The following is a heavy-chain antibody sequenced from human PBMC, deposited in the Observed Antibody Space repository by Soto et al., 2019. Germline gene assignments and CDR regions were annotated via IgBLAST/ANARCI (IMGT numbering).Heavy chain of an antibody. V-gene: IGHV3-9*01. CDR1: GFTFDDYA. D-gene: IGHD5-18*01. J-gene: IGHJ4*02. CDR2: ISWNSGII. CDR3: AKGYRYGVLAPLGY. Sequence: EVQLVESGGGLVQPGRSLRLSCAASGFTFDDYAMHWVRQAPGKGLEWVSGISWNSGIIDYADSVKGRFTISRDNAKNSLYLQMNSLRADDTALYYCAKGYRYGVLAPLGYLGQGTLVTVSS.